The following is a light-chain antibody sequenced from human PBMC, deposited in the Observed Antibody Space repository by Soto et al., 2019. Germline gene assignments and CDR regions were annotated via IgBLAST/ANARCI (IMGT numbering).Light chain of an antibody. CDR2: DAS. Sequence: EIVLTQSPGPLSLSPGERATLSCRASQSISSSYLAWYQQKPGQAPRLLIFDASRRATGIPDRFSGSGSGTDFTLTISRLEPEDFAVYYCQHYSRSPRLTFGGGTKVEIK. V-gene: IGKV3-20*01. J-gene: IGKJ4*01. CDR1: QSISSSY. CDR3: QHYSRSPRLT.